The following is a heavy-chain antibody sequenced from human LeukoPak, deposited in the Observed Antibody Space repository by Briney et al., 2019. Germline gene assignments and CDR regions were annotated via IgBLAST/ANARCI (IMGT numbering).Heavy chain of an antibody. J-gene: IGHJ4*02. CDR3: ARDGYSSGWYMGFYFDY. Sequence: PGRSLRLSCAASGFTFNTYAIHWVRQAPGKGLEWVAVISYDGSNKYYADSVKGRFTISRDNSKNTLYLQMNSLRAEDTAVYYCARDGYSSGWYMGFYFDYWGQGTLVTVSS. CDR1: GFTFNTYA. V-gene: IGHV3-30-3*01. D-gene: IGHD6-19*01. CDR2: ISYDGSNK.